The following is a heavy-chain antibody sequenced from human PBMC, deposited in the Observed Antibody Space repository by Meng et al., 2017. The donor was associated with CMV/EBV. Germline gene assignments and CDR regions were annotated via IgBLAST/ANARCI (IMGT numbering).Heavy chain of an antibody. J-gene: IGHJ5*02. CDR2: IYWNDDK. Sequence: GVGGGWSRQAPGKALEWLALIYWNDDKRYSPSLKSRLTITKDTSKNQVVLTMTNMDPVDTATYYCAHLHTYYDFWSGYYTGWFDPWGQGTLVTVSS. V-gene: IGHV2-5*01. CDR3: AHLHTYYDFWSGYYTGWFDP. CDR1: GVG. D-gene: IGHD3-3*01.